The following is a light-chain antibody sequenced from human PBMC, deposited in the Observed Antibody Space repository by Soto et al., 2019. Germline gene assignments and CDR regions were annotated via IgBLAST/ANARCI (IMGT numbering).Light chain of an antibody. CDR2: AAS. V-gene: IGKV1-9*01. CDR3: QQLNSYPRT. CDR1: QGISSY. J-gene: IGKJ1*01. Sequence: DIQLTQSPSFLSASVGDRVTITCRASQGISSYLAWYQQKPGKAPKLLIYAASTLQSGVPSRFGGSGSGTEFTLTISSQQPEDFATYYCQQLNSYPRTFGQGTKVEIK.